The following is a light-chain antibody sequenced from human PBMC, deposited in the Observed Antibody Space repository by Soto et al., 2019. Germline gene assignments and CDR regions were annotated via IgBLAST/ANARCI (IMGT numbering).Light chain of an antibody. CDR1: QSISSW. Sequence: DIQMTQSPSTLSASVGDRVTITCRASQSISSWLAWYQQKPGKAPKLLIYDASSLESGAPSRFSGSVSGTGFTLTISSLQPDDFATYYCQQYKSYSTFGQGTKVDIK. J-gene: IGKJ1*01. CDR3: QQYKSYST. V-gene: IGKV1-5*01. CDR2: DAS.